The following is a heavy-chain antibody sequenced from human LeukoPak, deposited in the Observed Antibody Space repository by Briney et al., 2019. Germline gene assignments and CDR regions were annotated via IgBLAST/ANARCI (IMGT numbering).Heavy chain of an antibody. CDR2: IWYDGSNK. Sequence: GRSLRLSCAASGFTFSSYGMHWVRQAPGKGLEWVAVIWYDGSNKYYADSVKGRFTISRDNFKNTLYLQMNSLRAEDTAVYYCARGVRDGYNYWDYWGQGTLVTVSS. V-gene: IGHV3-33*01. CDR3: ARGVRDGYNYWDY. D-gene: IGHD5-24*01. J-gene: IGHJ4*02. CDR1: GFTFSSYG.